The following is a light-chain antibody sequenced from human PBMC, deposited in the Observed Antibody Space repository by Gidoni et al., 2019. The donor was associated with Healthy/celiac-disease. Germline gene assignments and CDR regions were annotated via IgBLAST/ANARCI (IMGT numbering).Light chain of an antibody. CDR3: QQYYSTLLT. Sequence: DIVMTQSPDSLAVSLGERATINCKSSQSVLYSSNNKNYLAGYQQKPGQPPKLLIYWASTRESGVPDRFRGSGSGTDCTLTISSRQAEDVAVYYCQQYYSTLLTFGGGTKVEIK. J-gene: IGKJ4*01. V-gene: IGKV4-1*01. CDR2: WAS. CDR1: QSVLYSSNNKNY.